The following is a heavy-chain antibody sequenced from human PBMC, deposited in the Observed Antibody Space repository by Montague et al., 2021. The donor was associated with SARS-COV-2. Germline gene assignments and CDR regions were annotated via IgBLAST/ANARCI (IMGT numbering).Heavy chain of an antibody. D-gene: IGHD1-1*01. CDR3: ARAQNTCFIANCVNYFDF. CDR2: IYYTGST. J-gene: IGHJ4*02. CDR1: GDSNSSYY. Sequence: SETLSLTCTVSGDSNSSYYWSWIRQPPGKGLEWIGYIYYTGSTKYNPSLKSRVTMSLDRPTNRFSLRLNSVTAADTAMYYCARAQNTCFIANCVNYFDFWGLGAQVTVSS. V-gene: IGHV4-59*01.